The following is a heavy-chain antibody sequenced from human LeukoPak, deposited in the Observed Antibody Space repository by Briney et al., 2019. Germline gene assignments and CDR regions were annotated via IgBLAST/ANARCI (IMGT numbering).Heavy chain of an antibody. J-gene: IGHJ5*02. CDR1: GGSLSSYY. CDR3: ARGPHWGSGSYYKGWFDP. Sequence: SETLSLTCTVFGGSLSSYYWSWIRQPPGKGLEWIGYIYYSGSTNYNPSLKSRVTISVDTSKNQFSLKLSSVTAADTAVYYCARGPHWGSGSYYKGWFDPWGQGTLVTVSS. CDR2: IYYSGST. V-gene: IGHV4-59*01. D-gene: IGHD3-10*01.